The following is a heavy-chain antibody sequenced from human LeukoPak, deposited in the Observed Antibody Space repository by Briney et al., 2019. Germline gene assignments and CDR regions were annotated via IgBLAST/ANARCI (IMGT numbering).Heavy chain of an antibody. V-gene: IGHV3-30*04. CDR1: GFTFSSYA. Sequence: GRSLRLSCAASGFTFSSYAMCWVRQAPGKGLEWVAVISYDGSDKFYADSVKGRFTISRDSSKNTLYLQMNSLRPEDTAVYYCARARPSMWIDYWGQGTLVTVSS. J-gene: IGHJ4*02. CDR2: ISYDGSDK. CDR3: ARARPSMWIDY. D-gene: IGHD5-12*01.